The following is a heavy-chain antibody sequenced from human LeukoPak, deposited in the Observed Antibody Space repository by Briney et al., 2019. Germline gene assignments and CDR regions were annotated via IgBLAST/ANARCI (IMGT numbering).Heavy chain of an antibody. CDR1: GFTFSSYT. Sequence: GGSLRLSCAASGFTFSSYTMNWVRQAPGKGLEWVSSISSSSSYIYYADSMKGRFTISRDNAKNTLYLQMNSLRAEDTAVYYCARDLWGIAVAGIPWGQGTLVTVSS. D-gene: IGHD6-19*01. CDR2: ISSSSSYI. J-gene: IGHJ5*02. V-gene: IGHV3-21*01. CDR3: ARDLWGIAVAGIP.